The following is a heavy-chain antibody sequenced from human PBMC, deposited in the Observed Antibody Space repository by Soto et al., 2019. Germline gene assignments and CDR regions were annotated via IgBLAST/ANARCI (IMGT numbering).Heavy chain of an antibody. J-gene: IGHJ4*02. CDR2: ISYDGSNK. V-gene: IGHV3-30-3*01. D-gene: IGHD1-26*01. CDR3: AREGVVGASYYFDY. CDR1: GFTFSSYA. Sequence: VQLVESGGGVVQPGRSLRLSCAASGFTFSSYAMHWVRQAPGKGLEWVAVISYDGSNKYYADSVKGRFTISRDNSKNTLYLQMNSLRAEDTAVYYCAREGVVGASYYFDYWGQGTLVTVSS.